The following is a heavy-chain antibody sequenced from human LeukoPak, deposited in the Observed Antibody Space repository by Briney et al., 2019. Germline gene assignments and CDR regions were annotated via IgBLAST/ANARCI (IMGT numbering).Heavy chain of an antibody. D-gene: IGHD2-15*01. Sequence: SETLSLTCTVSGGSISSSSYYWGWIRQPPGKGLEWIGRIYYSGSTYYNPSLKSRVTISVDTSKHQFSLKLSSVTAADTAVYYCARSTYCSGGSCSHNWFDPWGQGTLVTVSS. CDR3: ARSTYCSGGSCSHNWFDP. J-gene: IGHJ5*02. V-gene: IGHV4-39*07. CDR1: GGSISSSSYY. CDR2: IYYSGST.